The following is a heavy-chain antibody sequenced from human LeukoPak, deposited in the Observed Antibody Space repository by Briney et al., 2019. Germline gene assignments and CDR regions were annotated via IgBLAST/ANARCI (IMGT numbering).Heavy chain of an antibody. D-gene: IGHD2-2*01. CDR1: GGSFSGYY. V-gene: IGHV4-34*01. CDR3: ARAVIVVVPAAEQSFDI. Sequence: PSETLSLTFAVYGGSFSGYYWSWIRQPPGKGLEWIGEINHSGNTNYNPSLKSPVTISVDTSKNQFSMKMSSVTAADTAVYYCARAVIVVVPAAEQSFDIWGQGTMVTVSS. J-gene: IGHJ3*02. CDR2: INHSGNT.